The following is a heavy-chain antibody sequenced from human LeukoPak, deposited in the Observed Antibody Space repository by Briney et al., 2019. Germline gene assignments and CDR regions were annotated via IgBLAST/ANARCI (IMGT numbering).Heavy chain of an antibody. J-gene: IGHJ4*02. CDR2: ISYDGSNK. CDR3: AKDQGDLHCSSTSCFFDY. V-gene: IGHV3-30-3*01. D-gene: IGHD2-2*01. Sequence: GGSLRLSCAASGFTFSSYAMHWVRQAPGKGLEWVAVISYDGSNKYYADSVKGRFTISRDNSKNTLYLQMNSLRAEDTAVYYCAKDQGDLHCSSTSCFFDYWGQGTLVTVSS. CDR1: GFTFSSYA.